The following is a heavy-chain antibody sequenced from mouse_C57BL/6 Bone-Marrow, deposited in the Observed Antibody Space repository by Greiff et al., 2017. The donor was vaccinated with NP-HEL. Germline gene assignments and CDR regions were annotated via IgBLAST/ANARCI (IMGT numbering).Heavy chain of an antibody. V-gene: IGHV2-2*01. CDR2: IWSGGST. J-gene: IGHJ4*01. Sequence: VQLQQSGPGLVQPSQRLSITCTVSGFSLTSYGVHWVRQSPGKGLEWLGVIWSGGSTDYNAAFISRLSISKDNSKSQVFFKMNSLQADDTAIYYCASPHYYGSSYGYYYAMDYWGQGTSVTVSS. CDR1: GFSLTSYG. D-gene: IGHD1-1*01. CDR3: ASPHYYGSSYGYYYAMDY.